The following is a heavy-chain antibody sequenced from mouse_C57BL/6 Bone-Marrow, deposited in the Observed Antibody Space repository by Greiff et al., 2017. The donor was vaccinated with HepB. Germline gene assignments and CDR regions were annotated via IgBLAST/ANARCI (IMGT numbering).Heavy chain of an antibody. Sequence: QVQLKQSGAELARPGASVKLSCKASGYTFTSYGVSWVKQRTGQGLEWIGEIYPRSGNTYYNEKFKGKATLTADKSSSTAYMELRSLTSEDSAVYFCAVNLAWFAYWGQGTLVTVSA. J-gene: IGHJ3*01. CDR2: IYPRSGNT. D-gene: IGHD4-1*02. CDR3: AVNLAWFAY. V-gene: IGHV1-81*01. CDR1: GYTFTSYG.